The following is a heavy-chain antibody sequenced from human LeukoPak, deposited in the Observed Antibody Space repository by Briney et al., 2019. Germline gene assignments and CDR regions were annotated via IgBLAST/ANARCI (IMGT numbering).Heavy chain of an antibody. Sequence: GGSLRLPCAASGFTFSAYNMIWVRQAPGKGLEWLSYISGSSSAIYYADSVQGRFTISRDNAKNSLSLQMSSLRVEDTAVYYCAKEAYSSSLDYYYGMDVWGQGITVTVSS. CDR2: ISGSSSAI. V-gene: IGHV3-48*01. CDR1: GFTFSAYN. J-gene: IGHJ6*02. CDR3: AKEAYSSSLDYYYGMDV. D-gene: IGHD6-13*01.